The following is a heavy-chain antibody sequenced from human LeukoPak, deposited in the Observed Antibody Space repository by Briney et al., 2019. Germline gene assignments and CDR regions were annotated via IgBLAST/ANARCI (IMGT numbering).Heavy chain of an antibody. D-gene: IGHD2-8*02. J-gene: IGHJ4*02. CDR1: GFTFSIYA. CDR2: FSKSGTTT. Sequence: GGSLRLSCAASGFTFSIYAMSWVRQAPGKGLEWVSTFSKSGTTTYYPDSMKGRFTISRDNSKNTLYLQMNSLRAEDTAVYYCAKRDTGGSYYFDSWGQGTQVTVSS. CDR3: AKRDTGGSYYFDS. V-gene: IGHV3-23*01.